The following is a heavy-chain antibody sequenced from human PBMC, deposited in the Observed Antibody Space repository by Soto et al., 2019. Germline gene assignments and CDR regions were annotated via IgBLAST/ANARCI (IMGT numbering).Heavy chain of an antibody. Sequence: QVQLQQWGAGLLKPSETLSLTCAVYGGSFSGYYWSWIRQPPGKGLEWIGEINHSGSTNYNPSLKSRVTISVDTSKNQFSLKLSSVTAADTAVYYCARGRRQWLVGYYYGMDVWGQGTTVTVSS. CDR3: ARGRRQWLVGYYYGMDV. D-gene: IGHD6-19*01. V-gene: IGHV4-34*01. J-gene: IGHJ6*02. CDR2: INHSGST. CDR1: GGSFSGYY.